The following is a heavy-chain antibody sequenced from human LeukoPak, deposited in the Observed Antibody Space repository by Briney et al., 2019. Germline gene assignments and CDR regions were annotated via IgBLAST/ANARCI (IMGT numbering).Heavy chain of an antibody. Sequence: PSETLSLTCTVSGGSISSYYWTWIRQPPGKALEWIGYIIYSGRTDYNPSLKSRVTISVDTSRNQFSLNLSSVTAADTAVYYCAKWGYYFDSSAHVVPTVDSWGQGTLVTVSS. CDR1: GGSISSYY. CDR3: AKWGYYFDSSAHVVPTVDS. J-gene: IGHJ4*02. V-gene: IGHV4-59*01. CDR2: IIYSGRT. D-gene: IGHD3-22*01.